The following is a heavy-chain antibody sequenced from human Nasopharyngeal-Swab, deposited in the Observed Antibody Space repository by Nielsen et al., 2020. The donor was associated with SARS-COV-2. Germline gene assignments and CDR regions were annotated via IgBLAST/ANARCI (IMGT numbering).Heavy chain of an antibody. J-gene: IGHJ4*02. D-gene: IGHD5-18*01. CDR1: GFTFSSYW. CDR3: ARVTWIQLWLGYFDY. V-gene: IGHV3-7*04. CDR2: IKQDGSEK. Sequence: GESLKISCAASGFTFSSYWMSWVRQALGKGLEWVANIKQDGSEKYYVDSVKGRFTISRDNAKNSLYLQMNSLRAEDTAVYYCARVTWIQLWLGYFDYWGQGTLVTVSS.